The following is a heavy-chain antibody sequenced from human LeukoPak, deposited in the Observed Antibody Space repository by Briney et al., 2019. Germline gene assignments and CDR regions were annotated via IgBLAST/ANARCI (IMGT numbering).Heavy chain of an antibody. CDR1: GGSFSGYY. Sequence: SETLSLTCAVYGGSFSGYYHTWIRQPPGKGLEWLGEINHGGTTNYNPSLNSRVTVSLDTSRTQFSLRLSSVTAADTAVYFCTAEQAGTTVDYWGQGTLVAVSS. J-gene: IGHJ4*02. D-gene: IGHD1-7*01. CDR2: INHGGTT. CDR3: TAEQAGTTVDY. V-gene: IGHV4-34*01.